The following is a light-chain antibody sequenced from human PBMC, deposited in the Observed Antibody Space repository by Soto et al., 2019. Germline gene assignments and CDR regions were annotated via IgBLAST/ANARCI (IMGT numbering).Light chain of an antibody. CDR1: QSVTSNY. Sequence: ELVLTQSPSTLSLSPGERATLSCRASQSVTSNYLAWYQQEPGQAPRLLIYGASHRAPGIPDRFSGSGSGTDVTLTIHRLEPEDFGVYYWQQYAYSPPTFGLGTKVDIK. CDR2: GAS. V-gene: IGKV3-20*01. J-gene: IGKJ1*01. CDR3: QQYAYSPPT.